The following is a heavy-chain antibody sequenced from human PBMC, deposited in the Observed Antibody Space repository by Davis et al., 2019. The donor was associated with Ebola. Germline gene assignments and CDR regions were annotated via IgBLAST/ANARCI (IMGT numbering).Heavy chain of an antibody. Sequence: SETLSLTCTVSGGSISSYYWSWIRQPPGKGLEWIGYIYYSGSTNYNPSLKSRVTTSVDTSKNQFSLKLTSVTAADTAVYYCARGGVRVRYYYYGMDVWGQGTTVTVSS. CDR1: GGSISSYY. CDR3: ARGGVRVRYYYYGMDV. J-gene: IGHJ6*02. D-gene: IGHD3-10*01. CDR2: IYYSGST. V-gene: IGHV4-59*08.